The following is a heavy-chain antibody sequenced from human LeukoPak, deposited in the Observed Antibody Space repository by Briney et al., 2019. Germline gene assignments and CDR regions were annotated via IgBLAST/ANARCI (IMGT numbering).Heavy chain of an antibody. D-gene: IGHD5-24*01. Sequence: GGSLRLSCAASGFTFSSYAMQWVHQAPDKRLEYVSGVSGNGGTTYYANSVKGRFSMSRDNSRNTLYLQMGNLRPEDTAVYYCARDGKATNGYWGQGTLVTVSS. CDR3: ARDGKATNGY. CDR1: GFTFSSYA. J-gene: IGHJ4*02. CDR2: VSGNGGTT. V-gene: IGHV3-64*01.